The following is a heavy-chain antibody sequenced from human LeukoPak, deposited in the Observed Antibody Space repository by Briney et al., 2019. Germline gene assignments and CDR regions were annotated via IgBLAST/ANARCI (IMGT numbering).Heavy chain of an antibody. D-gene: IGHD3-10*01. CDR2: MYSGGST. Sequence: PGGSLRLSCAASGFTVSSKYMSWVRQAPGKGLEWVSVMYSGGSTYYAASVEGGFTISRDNSKNTVYLQMNSLRAEDTAVYYCASVTMVRGPHFDYWGQGTLVTVSS. J-gene: IGHJ4*02. CDR3: ASVTMVRGPHFDY. V-gene: IGHV3-53*01. CDR1: GFTVSSKY.